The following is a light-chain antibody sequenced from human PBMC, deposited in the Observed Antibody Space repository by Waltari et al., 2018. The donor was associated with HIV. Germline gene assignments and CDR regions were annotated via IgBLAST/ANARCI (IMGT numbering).Light chain of an antibody. CDR3: GTWDARLSAGVFGSGTKV. V-gene: IGLV1-51*01. J-gene: IGLJ1*01. Sequence: QSVLPQQPPSVSAAQGQNVPMSASGGTPNFGNGFVFWYQHRPGMAPRLLIYDINKRPLGIPERFSASKSGTSATLGITGLQTGDEGDYYCGTWDARLSAGVFGSGTKVF. CDR1: TPNFGNGF. CDR2: DIN.